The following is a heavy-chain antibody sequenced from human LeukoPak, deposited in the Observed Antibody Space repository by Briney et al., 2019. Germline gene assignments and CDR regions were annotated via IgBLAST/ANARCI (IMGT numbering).Heavy chain of an antibody. V-gene: IGHV3-23*01. J-gene: IGHJ4*02. Sequence: PGGSLRLSCAASGFTFSSYAMSWVRQAPGKGLEWVSAISGSGGSTYYADSVKGRFTISRHNSKNTLYLQMNSLRAEDTAVYYCARVSSSSGYSYGQGAIDYWGQGTLVTVSS. CDR2: ISGSGGST. CDR1: GFTFSSYA. D-gene: IGHD5-18*01. CDR3: ARVSSSSGYSYGQGAIDY.